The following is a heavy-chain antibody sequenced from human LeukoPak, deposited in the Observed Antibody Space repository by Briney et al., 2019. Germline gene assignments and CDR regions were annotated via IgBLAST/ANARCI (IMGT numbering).Heavy chain of an antibody. V-gene: IGHV1-69*05. CDR2: IIPIFGTA. Sequence: ASVTVSCKASGGTFSSYAISWLRQAPGQGLEWMGGIIPIFGTANYAQKFQGRVTMTTDTSTSTAYMELRSLRSDDTAVYYCAREASAHRVDVWGQGTTVTVSS. CDR3: AREASAHRVDV. J-gene: IGHJ6*02. CDR1: GGTFSSYA.